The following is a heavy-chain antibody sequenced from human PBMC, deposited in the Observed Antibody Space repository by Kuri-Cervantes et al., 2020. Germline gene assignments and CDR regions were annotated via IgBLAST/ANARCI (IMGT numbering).Heavy chain of an antibody. CDR1: GGSFSGYY. V-gene: IGHV4-34*01. J-gene: IGHJ5*02. Sequence: GSLRLSCAVYGGSFSGYYWSWIRQPPGKGLEWIGEINHSGSTNYNPSLKSRVTISVDTSKNQFSLKLSPVTAADTAVYYCARRPVYYYGSGSYRGWFDPWGQGTLVTVSS. D-gene: IGHD3-10*01. CDR2: INHSGST. CDR3: ARRPVYYYGSGSYRGWFDP.